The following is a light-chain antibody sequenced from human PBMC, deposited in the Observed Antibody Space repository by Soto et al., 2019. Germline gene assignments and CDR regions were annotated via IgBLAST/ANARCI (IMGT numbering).Light chain of an antibody. J-gene: IGKJ2*01. CDR2: GAS. CDR3: QQYNNWPPIT. Sequence: EIVMTQSPATLSVSPGERATLSCRASQIVSSNLAWYQQKPGQAPRLLIYGASTRATGIPARFSGSGSGTEFTHTISSRQSAEFAVYYCQQYNNWPPITFGQGTKLEIK. V-gene: IGKV3-15*01. CDR1: QIVSSN.